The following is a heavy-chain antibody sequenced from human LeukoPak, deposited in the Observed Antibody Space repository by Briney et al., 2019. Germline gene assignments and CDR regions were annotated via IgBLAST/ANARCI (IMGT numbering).Heavy chain of an antibody. CDR1: GFTFSTYS. D-gene: IGHD6-19*01. Sequence: GGSLRLSCAASGFTFSTYSMSRVRQAPGKGLEWASSISSSSSSIYYSDSVKGRFTVSRDNAKNSLYLQMNSLRDEDTAVYYCAGSLRGGGWYMYWGQGTLVTVSS. CDR2: ISSSSSSI. CDR3: AGSLRGGGWYMY. J-gene: IGHJ4*02. V-gene: IGHV3-21*01.